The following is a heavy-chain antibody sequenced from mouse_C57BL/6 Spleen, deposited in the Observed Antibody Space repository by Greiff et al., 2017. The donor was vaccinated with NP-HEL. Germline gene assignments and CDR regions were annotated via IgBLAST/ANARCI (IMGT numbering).Heavy chain of an antibody. Sequence: EVMLVESGGGLVKPGGSLKLSCAASGFTFSDYGMHWVRQAPEKGLEWVAYISSGCSTIYYADTVKGRFTISRDNAKNTLFLQMTSLRSEDTAMYYCASPANWDWYFDVWGTGTTVTVSS. CDR1: GFTFSDYG. CDR3: ASPANWDWYFDV. J-gene: IGHJ1*03. D-gene: IGHD4-1*01. CDR2: ISSGCSTI. V-gene: IGHV5-17*01.